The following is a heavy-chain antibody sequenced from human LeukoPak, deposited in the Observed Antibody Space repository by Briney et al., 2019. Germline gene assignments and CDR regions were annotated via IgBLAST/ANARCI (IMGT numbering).Heavy chain of an antibody. CDR3: ARGDGLWFGELFTY. Sequence: GGSLRLSCEASKFTFSSFVFSWVRQAPGKGLEWVSAITGSGDSTYYADSVKGRCTISRDNSKNTLYLQINNLRAEDTAVYYCARGDGLWFGELFTYWGQGTPVTVSS. D-gene: IGHD3-10*01. J-gene: IGHJ4*02. CDR1: KFTFSSFV. V-gene: IGHV3-23*01. CDR2: ITGSGDST.